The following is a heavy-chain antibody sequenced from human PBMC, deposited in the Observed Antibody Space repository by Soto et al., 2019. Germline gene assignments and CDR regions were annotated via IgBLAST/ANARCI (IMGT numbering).Heavy chain of an antibody. CDR1: GGSISSGGYY. D-gene: IGHD3-10*01. CDR2: IYYSGST. V-gene: IGHV4-31*03. J-gene: IGHJ6*02. Sequence: SETLSLTCTVSGGSISSGGYYWSWIRQHPGKGLEWIGYIYYSGSTYYNPSLKSRVTISVDTSKNQSSLKLSSVTAADTAVYYCARDYGVAYYYGSGSYYNAKPHYYYYYGMDVWGQGTTVTVSS. CDR3: ARDYGVAYYYGSGSYYNAKPHYYYYYGMDV.